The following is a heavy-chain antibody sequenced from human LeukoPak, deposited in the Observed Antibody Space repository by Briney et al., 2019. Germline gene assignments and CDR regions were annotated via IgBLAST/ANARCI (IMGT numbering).Heavy chain of an antibody. CDR2: INGDGRNI. J-gene: IGHJ6*02. V-gene: IGHV3-74*01. CDR3: TRDLMDYDVSTGLHHYYMDV. CDR1: GFTFSSYW. Sequence: GGSLRLSCAASGFTFSSYWMHWVRQDPRKGLVWVSRINGDGRNINYADSVRGRFTISRDNAKNTLYLQMNHVRVEDTAVYYCTRDLMDYDVSTGLHHYYMDVWGQGTTVTVSS. D-gene: IGHD3-9*01.